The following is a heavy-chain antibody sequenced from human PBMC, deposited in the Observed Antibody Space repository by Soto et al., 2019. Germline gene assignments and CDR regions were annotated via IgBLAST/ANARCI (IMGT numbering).Heavy chain of an antibody. V-gene: IGHV4-39*01. CDR2: IYYSGST. CDR3: ARHNGPLYVGYYYDMDV. J-gene: IGHJ6*02. CDR1: GGSISSSSYF. D-gene: IGHD3-16*01. Sequence: SETLSLTCTVSGGSISSSSYFWGWIRQPPGKGLEWIGSIYYSGSTYYNPSLKSRVTISVDTSKNQFSLKLSSVTAADTAVYYCARHNGPLYVGYYYDMDVWGQGTTVTVSS.